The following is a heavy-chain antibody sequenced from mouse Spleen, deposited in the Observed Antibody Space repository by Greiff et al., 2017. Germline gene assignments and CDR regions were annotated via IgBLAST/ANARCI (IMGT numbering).Heavy chain of an antibody. J-gene: IGHJ1*01. Sequence: EVQLVESGAELVKPGASVKLSCTASGFNIKDTYMHWVKQRPEQGLEWIGRIDPANGNTKYDPKFQGKATITADTSSNTAYLQLSSLTSEDTAVYYCARTGTTWYFDVWGAGTTVTVSS. CDR2: IDPANGNT. D-gene: IGHD4-1*01. CDR3: ARTGTTWYFDV. V-gene: IGHV14-3*02. CDR1: GFNIKDTY.